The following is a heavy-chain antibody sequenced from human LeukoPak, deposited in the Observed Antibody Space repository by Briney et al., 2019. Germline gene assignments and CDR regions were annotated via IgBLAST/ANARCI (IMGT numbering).Heavy chain of an antibody. J-gene: IGHJ4*02. CDR1: GFTFTTYA. CDR3: AKHPYDSSGYWNY. CDR2: ISGSGGST. Sequence: GGSLRLSCAASGFTFTTYAMSWVRQAPGKGLEWVSAISGSGGSTYYADSVKGRFTISRDNSKNTLYLQMNSLRAEDTAVYYCAKHPYDSSGYWNYWGQGTLVTVSS. D-gene: IGHD3-22*01. V-gene: IGHV3-23*01.